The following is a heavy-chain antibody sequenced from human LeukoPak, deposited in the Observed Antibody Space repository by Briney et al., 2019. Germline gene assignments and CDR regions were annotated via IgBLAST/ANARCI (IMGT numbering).Heavy chain of an antibody. CDR2: IKQDGSEK. Sequence: GGSLRLSCAASGFTFSSYWVSWVRQAPGKGLEWVANIKQDGSEKYYVDSVKGRFTISRDNAKNSLYLQMNSLRAEDTAVYYCARDRSDFWSGFTGLFDYWGQGTLVTVSS. CDR3: ARDRSDFWSGFTGLFDY. J-gene: IGHJ4*02. V-gene: IGHV3-7*01. CDR1: GFTFSSYW. D-gene: IGHD3-3*01.